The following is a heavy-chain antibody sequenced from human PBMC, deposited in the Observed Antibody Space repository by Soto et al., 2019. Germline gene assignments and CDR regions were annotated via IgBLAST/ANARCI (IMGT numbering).Heavy chain of an antibody. V-gene: IGHV3-23*01. CDR3: ASEGYIVVVVAATY. Sequence: EVQLLESGGGLVQPGGSLRLSCAASGFTFSSYAMSWVRQAPGKGLVWVSAISGSGGSTYYADSVKGRFTISRDNSKNTLYLQMNSLRAEDTAVYYCASEGYIVVVVAATYWGQGTLVTVSS. J-gene: IGHJ4*02. CDR2: ISGSGGST. CDR1: GFTFSSYA. D-gene: IGHD2-15*01.